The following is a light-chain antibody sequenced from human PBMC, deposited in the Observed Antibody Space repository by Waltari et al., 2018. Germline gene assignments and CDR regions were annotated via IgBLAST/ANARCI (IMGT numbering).Light chain of an antibody. CDR2: ELS. V-gene: IGLV2-8*01. J-gene: IGLJ2*01. CDR3: SSYAGSNSVV. CDR1: SSDVGGYNY. Sequence: QSALTQPPSASGSPGQSVTISCPGTSSDVGGYNYVSWYQQLPGKAPKLIIYELSKRPSGVPDRFSASKSGNTASLTVSGLQAEDEADYYCSSYAGSNSVVFGGGTKLTVL.